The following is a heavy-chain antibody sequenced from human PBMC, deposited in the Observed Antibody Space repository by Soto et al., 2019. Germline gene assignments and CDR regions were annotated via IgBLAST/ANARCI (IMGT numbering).Heavy chain of an antibody. J-gene: IGHJ4*02. CDR1: GFTFSSYW. Sequence: PGGSLRLSCVASGFTFSSYWMNWVRQAPGKGLEWVANIKHDGGVKYYVDSVKGRFTISRDNAKNSLYLQMNSLRAEDTAVYYCVKGYCSGGTCYRGYWVPGILVTVSS. CDR3: VKGYCSGGTCYRGY. CDR2: IKHDGGVK. V-gene: IGHV3-7*01. D-gene: IGHD2-15*01.